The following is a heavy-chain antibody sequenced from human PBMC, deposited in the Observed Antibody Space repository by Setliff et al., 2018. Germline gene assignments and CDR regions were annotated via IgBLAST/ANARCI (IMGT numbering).Heavy chain of an antibody. CDR2: INPDSGDT. Sequence: ASVKVSCKVSGNSFTGHFLHWVRQAPGRGLEWMGWINPDSGDTHSPQKFQGRVTITTDDSTNTAYMELSSLRSEDTAVYFCARERGSYDSSTHYTYYFDYWGQGTLVTVSS. CDR1: GNSFTGHF. D-gene: IGHD3-22*01. CDR3: ARERGSYDSSTHYTYYFDY. J-gene: IGHJ4*02. V-gene: IGHV1-2*02.